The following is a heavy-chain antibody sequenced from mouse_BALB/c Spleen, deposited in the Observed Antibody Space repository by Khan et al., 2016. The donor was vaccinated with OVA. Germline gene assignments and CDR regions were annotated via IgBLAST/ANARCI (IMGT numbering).Heavy chain of an antibody. Sequence: QVQLKQSGAELVRPGSSVKISCKASGYAFSSYWMNWVKQRPGQGLEWIGQIYLGDGDTKYNGKFKGKVTLTADKSSRTAYMQISSLTSEDSAVYFCARSWYDFFAYWGQGTLVTVSA. V-gene: IGHV1-80*01. D-gene: IGHD2-14*01. CDR3: ARSWYDFFAY. J-gene: IGHJ3*01. CDR2: IYLGDGDT. CDR1: GYAFSSYW.